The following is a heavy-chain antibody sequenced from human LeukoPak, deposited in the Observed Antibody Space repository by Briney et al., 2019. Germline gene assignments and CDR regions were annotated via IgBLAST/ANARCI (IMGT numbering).Heavy chain of an antibody. J-gene: IGHJ4*02. CDR2: ISYDGSNK. D-gene: IGHD3-3*01. Sequence: PGRSLRLSCAASGFTFSRYATHWVRQAPGKGLEWVALISYDGSNKYYVDSVKGRFTISRDNSKYTLYLQMNSLRAEDTAVYYCAKMWWSGYPQGVDYWGQGTLVTVSS. CDR3: AKMWWSGYPQGVDY. V-gene: IGHV3-30*18. CDR1: GFTFSRYA.